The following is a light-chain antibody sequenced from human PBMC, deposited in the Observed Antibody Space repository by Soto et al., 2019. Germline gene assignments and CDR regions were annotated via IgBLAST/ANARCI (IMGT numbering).Light chain of an antibody. CDR1: SSDVGAYNF. CDR2: EVT. V-gene: IGLV2-14*01. Sequence: QSALTQPASVSGSPGQSITISCTGSSSDVGAYNFVSWYQHHPGRAPKLILYEVTTRPSGVSSRFSGSKSGNTASLTISGLHATEDATYHSSCYTTTRTTYVFGTGTKVTVL. CDR3: SCYTTTRTTYV. J-gene: IGLJ1*01.